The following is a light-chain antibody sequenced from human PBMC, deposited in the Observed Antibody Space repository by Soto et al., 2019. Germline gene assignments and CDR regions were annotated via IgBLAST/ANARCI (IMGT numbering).Light chain of an antibody. CDR3: QSYDSNNVV. V-gene: IGLV6-57*04. CDR2: ENN. Sequence: NFMLTQPHSVSESPGKTVTISCTRSSGSVASNHVQWYQQRPGSAPTTLIYENNQRPSGGPDRFSGSVDSSSNSASLTISGLKTEDEADYYCQSYDSNNVVFGGGTQLTVL. J-gene: IGLJ3*02. CDR1: SGSVASNH.